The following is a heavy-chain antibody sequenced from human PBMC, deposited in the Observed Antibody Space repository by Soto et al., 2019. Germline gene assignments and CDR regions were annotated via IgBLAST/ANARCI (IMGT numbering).Heavy chain of an antibody. V-gene: IGHV4-34*01. D-gene: IGHD3-16*01. J-gene: IGHJ6*02. CDR2: INHSGST. CDR1: GGTFSGYC. Sequence: WETLSLTCAAYGGTFSGYCLRWIRQPPGKGLEWIGEINHSGSTNYNPSLKSRVTVLIDTSKSLFLVKVRSVTAADTAVYYCAREPWGIYSAGEQYYFFCMDVWGQGTTVTVSS. CDR3: AREPWGIYSAGEQYYFFCMDV.